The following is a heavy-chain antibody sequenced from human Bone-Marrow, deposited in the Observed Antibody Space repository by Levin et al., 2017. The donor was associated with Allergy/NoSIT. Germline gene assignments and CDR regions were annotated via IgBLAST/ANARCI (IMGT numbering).Heavy chain of an antibody. D-gene: IGHD2-15*01. J-gene: IGHJ3*02. CDR2: IYYDGSA. V-gene: IGHV4-59*01. CDR3: ARDAIIMMGGGNGFDI. CDR1: GTSITSYY. Sequence: KASETLSLTCTVSGTSITSYYWSWVRQPPGKGLEYISYIYYDGSANYNPSLKSRVTISVDTSKNQFSLKLTSVTAADTAVYYCARDAIIMMGGGNGFDIWGQGTVVSVSS.